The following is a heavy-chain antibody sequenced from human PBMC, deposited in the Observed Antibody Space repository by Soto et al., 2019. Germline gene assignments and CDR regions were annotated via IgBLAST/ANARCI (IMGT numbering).Heavy chain of an antibody. Sequence: QVQLQESGPGLVKPSETLSLTCTVSGGSVSSGSYYWSWIRKPPGKGLEWIGYIDYSGSTNYNPSLTSRVTISVDTTKKPCTLKLSSVTAAETAVYCCARIQRWLIAGWGQGTLVTVSS. V-gene: IGHV4-61*01. D-gene: IGHD6-19*01. CDR2: IDYSGST. CDR3: ARIQRWLIAG. J-gene: IGHJ4*02. CDR1: GGSVSSGSYY.